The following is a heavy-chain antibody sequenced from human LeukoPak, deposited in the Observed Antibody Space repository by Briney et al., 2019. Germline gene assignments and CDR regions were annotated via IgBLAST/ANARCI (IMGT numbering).Heavy chain of an antibody. D-gene: IGHD5-12*01. V-gene: IGHV1-18*04. CDR2: ISAYNGNT. J-gene: IGHJ4*02. CDR1: GYTFTSYG. Sequence: ASVKVSCEASGYTFTSYGISWVRQAPGQGLERMGWISAYNGNTNYAQKLQGRVTMTTDTSTSTAYMELRSLRSDDTAVYYCARAAWGYSGYDSDYWGQGTLVTVSS. CDR3: ARAAWGYSGYDSDY.